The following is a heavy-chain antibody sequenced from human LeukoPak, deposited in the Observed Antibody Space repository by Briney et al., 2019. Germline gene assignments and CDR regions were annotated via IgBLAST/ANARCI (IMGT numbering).Heavy chain of an antibody. CDR2: INHSGST. CDR1: GGSFSGYY. V-gene: IGHV4-34*01. Sequence: SETLSLTCAVYGGSFSGYYWSWIRQPPGKGLEWIGEINHSGSTNYNPSLKSRVTISVDTSKNQFSLKLSSVTAADTAVYYCARYRVGAPDYWGQGTLVTVSS. D-gene: IGHD1-26*01. CDR3: ARYRVGAPDY. J-gene: IGHJ4*02.